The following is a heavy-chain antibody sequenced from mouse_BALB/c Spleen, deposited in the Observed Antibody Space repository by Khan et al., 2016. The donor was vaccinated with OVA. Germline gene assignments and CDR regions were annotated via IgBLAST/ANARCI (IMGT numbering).Heavy chain of an antibody. D-gene: IGHD1-1*01. CDR3: VRDCGSSFWFAY. V-gene: IGHV1S136*01. CDR2: INPYNDGT. J-gene: IGHJ3*01. Sequence: VRLQQSGPELVKPGASVKMSCKASGYTFTNYIIHWVKQKPGQGLEWIGYINPYNDGTKYNEKITGKATLTSDKPYRTAYMELSGLTSEDSAVYYCVRDCGSSFWFAYWGQGTLVTVSA. CDR1: GYTFTNYI.